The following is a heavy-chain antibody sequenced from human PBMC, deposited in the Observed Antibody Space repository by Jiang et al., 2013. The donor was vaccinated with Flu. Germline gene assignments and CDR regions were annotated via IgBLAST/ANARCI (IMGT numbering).Heavy chain of an antibody. V-gene: IGHV2-5*02. CDR2: IYGEGEK. CDR1: GFSLSTSVVA. CDR3: AHRYGGYFDY. Sequence: KPTQTLTLTCSFPGFSLSTSVVAVGWIRQPPGEALEWLALIYGEGEKHYSPSLKSRLSITKDTSKNQVVLTLTNMDPVDTATYYCAHRYGGYFDYWGQGTLVTVSS. J-gene: IGHJ4*02. D-gene: IGHD4-17*01.